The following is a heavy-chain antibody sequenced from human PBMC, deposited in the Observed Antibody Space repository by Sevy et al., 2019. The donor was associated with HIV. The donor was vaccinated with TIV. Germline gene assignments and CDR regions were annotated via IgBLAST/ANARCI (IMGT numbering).Heavy chain of an antibody. CDR3: ARDLNDYKNYRYSFDY. CDR1: GFTFSSYS. J-gene: IGHJ4*02. Sequence: GGSLRLSCAVSGFTFSSYSMNWVRQAPGKGLEWVSFISTSGTYKYYADSVKGRFTISRDNAKNSLFLQMNSLRADDTAAYYCARDLNDYKNYRYSFDYWGQGTLVTVSS. CDR2: ISTSGTYK. D-gene: IGHD3-16*01. V-gene: IGHV3-21*01.